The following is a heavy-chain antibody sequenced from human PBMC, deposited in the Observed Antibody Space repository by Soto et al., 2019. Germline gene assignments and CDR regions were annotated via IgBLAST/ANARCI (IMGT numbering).Heavy chain of an antibody. Sequence: QVQLQQWGAGLLKPSETLSLTCAVYGGSFSGYIWSWIRQPPGKGLQWIGQINHSGSTNYNPSLKSRVTISVHPSNCQFSLELSSVTAADTAVYYCARGLISGSQYSGGWYYFDYWGQGTLVTVSS. CDR3: ARGLISGSQYSGGWYYFDY. CDR2: INHSGST. V-gene: IGHV4-34*01. D-gene: IGHD1-26*01. J-gene: IGHJ4*02. CDR1: GGSFSGYI.